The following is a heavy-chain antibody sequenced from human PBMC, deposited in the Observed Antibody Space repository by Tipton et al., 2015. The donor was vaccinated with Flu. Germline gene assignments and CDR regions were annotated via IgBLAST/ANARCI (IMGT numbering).Heavy chain of an antibody. Sequence: TLSLTCTVSGGSISSYYWSWIRQPPGKGLEWIGYIYYSGSTNYNPSLKSRVTISVDTSKNQFSLKLSSVTAADTAVYYCARRPPPGSVVVVPAAYDAFDIWGQGTMVTVSS. J-gene: IGHJ3*02. CDR3: ARRPPPGSVVVVPAAYDAFDI. CDR2: IYYSGST. D-gene: IGHD2-2*01. V-gene: IGHV4-59*08. CDR1: GGSISSYY.